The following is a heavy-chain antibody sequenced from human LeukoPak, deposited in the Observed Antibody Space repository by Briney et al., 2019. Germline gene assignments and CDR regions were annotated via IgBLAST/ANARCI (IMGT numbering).Heavy chain of an antibody. V-gene: IGHV4-39*07. D-gene: IGHD1-26*01. CDR1: GGSISSYY. CDR2: IYHSGTT. CDR3: GGSYGDFSYYMDV. Sequence: SETLSLTCTVSGGSISSYYWGWIRQPPGKGLEWIGSIYHSGTTYYNPSLKSRVTISADRSKNQFSLKVSSVTAADTAVYYCGGSYGDFSYYMDVWGKGTTVTVSS. J-gene: IGHJ6*03.